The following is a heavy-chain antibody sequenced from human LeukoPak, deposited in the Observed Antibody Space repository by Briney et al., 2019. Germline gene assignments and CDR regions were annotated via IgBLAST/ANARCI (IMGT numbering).Heavy chain of an antibody. D-gene: IGHD1-14*01. Sequence: GASVKVSCKASGGTFSSYAISWVRQAPGQGLEWMGGIIPIFGTAKYAQKFQGRVTITADESTSTAFMELSSLRSEDTAVYYCARDSSDFRNLIPHWGQGTLDTVSS. J-gene: IGHJ1*01. V-gene: IGHV1-69*13. CDR2: IIPIFGTA. CDR1: GGTFSSYA. CDR3: ARDSSDFRNLIPH.